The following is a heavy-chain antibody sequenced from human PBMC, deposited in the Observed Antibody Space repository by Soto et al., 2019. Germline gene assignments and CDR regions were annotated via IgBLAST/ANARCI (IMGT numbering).Heavy chain of an antibody. CDR1: GYIFVNYG. V-gene: IGHV1-18*01. CDR3: VMVDNYVTPTPQDV. D-gene: IGHD3-16*01. J-gene: IGHJ6*02. Sequence: QVQLVQSGDEVKKPGASVKVSCKASGYIFVNYGIAWVRQAPGQGLEWMGWISPYTGNTHSATKVQGRITMTTDTSTSTAYMDLGSLTSDDTAVYYCVMVDNYVTPTPQDVWGQGTPVTVSS. CDR2: ISPYTGNT.